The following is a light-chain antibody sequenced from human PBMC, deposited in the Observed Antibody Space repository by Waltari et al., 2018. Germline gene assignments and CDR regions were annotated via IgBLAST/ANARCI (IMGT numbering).Light chain of an antibody. V-gene: IGKV3-15*01. CDR2: DAS. CDR1: QGIGTN. J-gene: IGKJ4*01. Sequence: EIVLPQPPANMPLSPGESTPLPCRASQGIGTNLAWYQQKPGQAPRLLIYDASTRATDFPARFSGSGSETEFTLTINSLQSADYAVYYCQQYNNWPPKKITFGGGTKVEIK. CDR3: QQYNNWPPKKIT.